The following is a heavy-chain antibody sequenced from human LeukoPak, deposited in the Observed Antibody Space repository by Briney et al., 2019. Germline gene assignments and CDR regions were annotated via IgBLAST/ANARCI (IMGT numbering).Heavy chain of an antibody. D-gene: IGHD1-26*01. V-gene: IGHV3-74*01. CDR2: INSDGSST. Sequence: GGSLRLSCAASGFTFDDYGMSWVRQAPGKGLVWVSRINSDGSSTSYADSVKGRFTVSRDNAKNTLYLQMNSLRAEDTAVYYCASWDFVVGATIDPWGQGTLVTVSS. CDR1: GFTFDDYG. J-gene: IGHJ5*02. CDR3: ASWDFVVGATIDP.